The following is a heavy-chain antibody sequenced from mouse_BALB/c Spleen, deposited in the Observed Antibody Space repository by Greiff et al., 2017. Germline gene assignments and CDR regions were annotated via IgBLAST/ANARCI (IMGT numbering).Heavy chain of an antibody. V-gene: IGHV5-6-3*01. CDR2: INSNGGST. D-gene: IGHD2-4*01. Sequence: EVNVVESGGGLVQPGGSLKLSCAASGFTFSSYGMSWVRQTPDKRLELVATINSNGGSTYYPDSVKGRFTISRDNAKNTLYLQMSSLKSEDTAMYYCARAYDYDAWFAYWGQGTLVTVSA. CDR1: GFTFSSYG. CDR3: ARAYDYDAWFAY. J-gene: IGHJ3*01.